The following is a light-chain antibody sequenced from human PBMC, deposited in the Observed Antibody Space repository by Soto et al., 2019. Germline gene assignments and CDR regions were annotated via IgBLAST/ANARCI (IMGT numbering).Light chain of an antibody. Sequence: DIQMTQSPSSLSASVGDRVTITCRASHSISSYLYWYQQKPGQAPQLLIYAAAILQSGVPSRFSGSRSGTDFTLTISRLQPEDFANYYCQQRYSTPYTFGQGTKLESK. CDR3: QQRYSTPYT. J-gene: IGKJ2*01. CDR1: HSISSY. V-gene: IGKV1-39*01. CDR2: AAA.